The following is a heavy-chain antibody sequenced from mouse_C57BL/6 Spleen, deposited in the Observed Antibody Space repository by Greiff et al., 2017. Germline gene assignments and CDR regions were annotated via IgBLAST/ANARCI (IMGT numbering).Heavy chain of an antibody. CDR2: IDPGAGYT. Sequence: QVQLQQSGPELVKPGASVKLSCKASGYAFSSSWMYWVKQRPGKGLEWIGRIDPGAGYTNYNGKFKGKATLTADKSSSPAYMQLSSLPSEDSAVYLCARRDGIYAYAMGDWGQGASVTVSS. CDR3: ARRDGIYAYAMGD. D-gene: IGHD1-1*01. J-gene: IGHJ4*01. V-gene: IGHV1-82*01. CDR1: GYAFSSSW.